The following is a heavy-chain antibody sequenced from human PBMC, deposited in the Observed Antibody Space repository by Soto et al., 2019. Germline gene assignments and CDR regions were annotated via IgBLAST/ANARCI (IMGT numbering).Heavy chain of an antibody. CDR3: ARDRGGYSCFDC. CDR2: VSYDGRNK. D-gene: IGHD3-16*01. Sequence: PGGSLRLSCAGYGFKFSNYAIHWVRQAPGKGLGWVAVVSYDGRNKYYADSVKGRFSISGDNSKNMLFLEMNSLRAEDTAVYYCARDRGGYSCFDCWGQGALVTVSS. V-gene: IGHV3-30*04. J-gene: IGHJ4*02. CDR1: GFKFSNYA.